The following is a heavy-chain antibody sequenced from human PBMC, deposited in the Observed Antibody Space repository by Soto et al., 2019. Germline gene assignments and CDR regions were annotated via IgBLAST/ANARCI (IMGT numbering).Heavy chain of an antibody. D-gene: IGHD3-16*02. J-gene: IGHJ4*02. V-gene: IGHV3-11*01. CDR2: ISSSGSTI. Sequence: GGAPRISRAASGFTLRGYYIRWIPPAPGEGVEWVSYISSSGSTIYYADSVKGRFTISRDNAKNSLYLQMNSLRAEDTAVYYCARGPYDYVWGSDPPHFDYWGQGTLVTVSS. CDR3: ARGPYDYVWGSDPPHFDY. CDR1: GFTLRGYY.